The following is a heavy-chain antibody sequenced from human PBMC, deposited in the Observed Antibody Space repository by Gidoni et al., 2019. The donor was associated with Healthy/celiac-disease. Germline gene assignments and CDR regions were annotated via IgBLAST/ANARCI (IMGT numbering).Heavy chain of an antibody. D-gene: IGHD4-17*01. V-gene: IGHV3-7*01. J-gene: IGHJ4*02. CDR2: IKQDGSEK. CDR1: GFTFSSYW. CDR3: ASHMTTVVLTWLGY. Sequence: EVQLVESGGGLVQPGGSLRLSCAASGFTFSSYWMSWVRQAPGKGLEWVANIKQDGSEKYYVDSVKGRFTISRDNAKNSLYLQMNSLRAEDTAVYYCASHMTTVVLTWLGYWGQGTLVTVSS.